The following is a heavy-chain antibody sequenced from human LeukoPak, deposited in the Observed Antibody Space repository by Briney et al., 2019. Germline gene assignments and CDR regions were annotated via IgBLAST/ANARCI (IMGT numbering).Heavy chain of an antibody. CDR3: ARDRVDYGSGNFDY. J-gene: IGHJ4*02. CDR1: GYTFTGYY. CDR2: INPNSGGT. D-gene: IGHD3-10*01. Sequence: ASVKVSCKASGYTFTGYYMHWVRQAPGQGLEWMGWINPNSGGTNYAQKFQGRVTMTRDTSISTAYMELSRLRSDDTAVYYCARDRVDYGSGNFDYWGQGTLVTVSS. V-gene: IGHV1-2*02.